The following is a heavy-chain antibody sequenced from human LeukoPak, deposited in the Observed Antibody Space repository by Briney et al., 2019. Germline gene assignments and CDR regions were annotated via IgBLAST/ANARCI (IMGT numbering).Heavy chain of an antibody. J-gene: IGHJ2*01. D-gene: IGHD3-10*01. CDR3: ARDQGSHDWYFDL. CDR1: GFTVSSNY. CDR2: IFSGGST. V-gene: IGHV3-66*01. Sequence: PGGSLRLSCAASGFTVSSNYMSWVRQAPGKGLEWVSLIFSGGSTYYADSVKGRFTISRDNSKNTLYLQMSSLRAADTAVYYCARDQGSHDWYFDLWGRGTLVTVSS.